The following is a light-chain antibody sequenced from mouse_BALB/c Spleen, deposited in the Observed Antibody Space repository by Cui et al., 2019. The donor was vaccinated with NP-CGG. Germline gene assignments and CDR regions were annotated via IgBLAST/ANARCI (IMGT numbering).Light chain of an antibody. CDR1: TGAVTTSNY. V-gene: IGLV1*01. Sequence: QAVVTQESALTTSSGETVTLTCRSGTGAVTTSNYANWVQEKPDHLFTGLIGGTNNRVPGVPARFSGSLIGDKAALTITGAQTEDEAIYFCALWYSNHWVFGGGTKLTVL. CDR2: GTN. J-gene: IGLJ1*01. CDR3: ALWYSNHWV.